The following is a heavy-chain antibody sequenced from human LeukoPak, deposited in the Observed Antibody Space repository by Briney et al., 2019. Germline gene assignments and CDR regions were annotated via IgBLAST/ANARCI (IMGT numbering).Heavy chain of an antibody. CDR3: ARTYIDYLPL. D-gene: IGHD4-11*01. Sequence: PSQTLSLTCTVSGVSITSDDYSWSWIRQPPGKGLEWIGYIYYSGNTYYNPSLKSRVTISVDTSKNQFSLKLSSVTAADTAVYYCARTYIDYLPLWGQGTLVTVSS. J-gene: IGHJ4*02. CDR1: GVSITSDDYS. CDR2: IYYSGNT. V-gene: IGHV4-30-4*01.